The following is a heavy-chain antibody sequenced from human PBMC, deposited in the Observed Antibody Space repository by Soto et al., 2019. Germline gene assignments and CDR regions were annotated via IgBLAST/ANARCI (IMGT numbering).Heavy chain of an antibody. Sequence: EVQLVESGGGLVQPGGSLRLSCAASGFTFSSYDMHWVRQATGKGLEWVSAIGTAGDTYYPGSVKGRFTISRENAKNFLYLQMNSLRAGDTAVYYCARGSGYYKNLDYWGQGTLVTVSS. J-gene: IGHJ4*02. V-gene: IGHV3-13*01. D-gene: IGHD3-3*01. CDR2: IGTAGDT. CDR3: ARGSGYYKNLDY. CDR1: GFTFSSYD.